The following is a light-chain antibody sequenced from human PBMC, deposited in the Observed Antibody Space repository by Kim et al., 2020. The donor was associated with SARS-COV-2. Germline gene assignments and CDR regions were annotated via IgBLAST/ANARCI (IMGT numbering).Light chain of an antibody. CDR2: GKN. CDR3: NSRDSNDNVV. CDR1: SLRSYY. Sequence: VALGQTVSITCQGDSLRSYYATWYQQKPGQAPILVIYGKNNRPSGIPDRFSGASSGNTASLTITGTQAGDEADYYCNSRDSNDNVVFGGGTQLTVL. J-gene: IGLJ2*01. V-gene: IGLV3-19*01.